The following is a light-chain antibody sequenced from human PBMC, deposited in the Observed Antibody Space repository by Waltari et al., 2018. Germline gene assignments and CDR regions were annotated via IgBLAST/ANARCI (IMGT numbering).Light chain of an antibody. J-gene: IGKJ1*01. CDR1: QTIGRS. CDR2: GAS. Sequence: ETVVTQSPATLSVSPGDRATLSCRTSQTIGRSLAWYQQKPGQAPRLVIYGASIRATGIPPRFSGSGSETEFALTISGLQSEDFAVYYCQQYNNWPPGTFGQGTKVEI. V-gene: IGKV3-15*01. CDR3: QQYNNWPPGT.